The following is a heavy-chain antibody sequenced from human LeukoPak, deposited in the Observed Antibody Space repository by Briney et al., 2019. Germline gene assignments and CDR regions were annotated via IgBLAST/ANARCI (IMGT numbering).Heavy chain of an antibody. V-gene: IGHV1-69*13. CDR3: ARAAAAGKELSYFDY. D-gene: IGHD6-13*01. J-gene: IGHJ4*02. CDR1: GGTFSSYA. Sequence: GASVKVSCKASGGTFSSYAISWVPQAPRQGLERMGGIIPIFDTANYAQKSQGRVTITEDESTSTAYMELSSLRSEDTAVYYCARAAAAGKELSYFDYWGQGTLVTVSS. CDR2: IIPIFDTA.